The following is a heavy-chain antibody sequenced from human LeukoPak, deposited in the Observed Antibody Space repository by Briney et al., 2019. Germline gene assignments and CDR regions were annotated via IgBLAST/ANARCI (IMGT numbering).Heavy chain of an antibody. CDR3: ARLSGPEGGVVVVVPAARHYYYYMDV. CDR1: GGSISSYY. J-gene: IGHJ6*03. CDR2: IYYSGST. D-gene: IGHD2-2*01. Sequence: PSETLSLTCTVSGGSISSYYWSWIRQPPGKGLEWIGYIYYSGSTNYNPSLKSRVTISVDTSKNQFSLKLSSVTAADTAVYYCARLSGPEGGVVVVVPAARHYYYYMDVWGKGTTVTVSS. V-gene: IGHV4-59*12.